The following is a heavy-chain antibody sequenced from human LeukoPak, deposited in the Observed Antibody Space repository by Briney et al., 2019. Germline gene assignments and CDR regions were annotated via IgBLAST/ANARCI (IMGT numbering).Heavy chain of an antibody. V-gene: IGHV3-11*01. CDR1: GFTFSDYY. D-gene: IGHD2-21*02. Sequence: GGSLRLSCAASGFTFSDYYMSWIRQAPGKGLEWVSYISSSGSTIYYADSVKGRLTISRDNAKNSLYLQMNSLRAEDTAVYYCARENCGGDCYSGGDYWGQGTLVTVSS. J-gene: IGHJ4*02. CDR2: ISSSGSTI. CDR3: ARENCGGDCYSGGDY.